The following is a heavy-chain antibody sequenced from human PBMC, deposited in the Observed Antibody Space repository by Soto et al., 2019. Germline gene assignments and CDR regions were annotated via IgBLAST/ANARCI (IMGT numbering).Heavy chain of an antibody. CDR3: ATKLSGTTYFDN. CDR2: IDRSVSPI. J-gene: IGHJ4*02. CDR1: GFNFGSYE. V-gene: IGHV3-48*03. D-gene: IGHD1-7*01. Sequence: GGSLSLSCAGSGFNFGSYEMNGVLQGPVKGLEWLSYIDRSVSPIMYADSVRGRFIISRDNAKSSLFLQMNSLRAEDTAIYYCATKLSGTTYFDNWGQGTLVTVSS.